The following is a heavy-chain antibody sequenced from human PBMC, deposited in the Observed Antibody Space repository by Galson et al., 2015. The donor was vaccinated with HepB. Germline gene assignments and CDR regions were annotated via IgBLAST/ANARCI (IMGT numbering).Heavy chain of an antibody. Sequence: SVKVSCKASGYTFTSYDINWVRQATGQGLEWMGWMNPNSGNTGYAQKFQGRVTMTRNTSISTAYMELSSLRSEDTAVYYCARETSAVTIFGVVIAHYYYYGMDVWGQGTTVTVSS. J-gene: IGHJ6*02. CDR1: GYTFTSYD. CDR2: MNPNSGNT. D-gene: IGHD3-3*01. CDR3: ARETSAVTIFGVVIAHYYYYGMDV. V-gene: IGHV1-8*01.